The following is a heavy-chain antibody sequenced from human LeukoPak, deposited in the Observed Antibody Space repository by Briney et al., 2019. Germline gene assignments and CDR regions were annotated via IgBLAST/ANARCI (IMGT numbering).Heavy chain of an antibody. CDR1: GFAFSSYA. CDR3: AKAEGYDILTGLDY. D-gene: IGHD3-9*01. V-gene: IGHV3-23*01. CDR2: IGASGGST. J-gene: IGHJ4*02. Sequence: GGSLRLSCAPSGFAFSSYAMSWVRQAPGKGLEWVSGIGASGGSTYYADSVKGRFTISRDNSKNTLYLQMNSLRTEDTAVYYCAKAEGYDILTGLDYWGQGTLVTVSS.